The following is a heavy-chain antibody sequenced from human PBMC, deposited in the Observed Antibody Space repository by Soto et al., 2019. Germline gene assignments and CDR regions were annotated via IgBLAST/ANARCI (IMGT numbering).Heavy chain of an antibody. Sequence: SVKVSCKGSGGPFSSYAISWGRKAPAQGLEWMGGIIPIFGTANYAQKFQGRVTITADKSTGTAYMDLSSLRSEDTAVYYCARVVVAFNWFVPWSQGTLVTVSS. CDR2: IIPIFGTA. J-gene: IGHJ5*02. V-gene: IGHV1-69*06. D-gene: IGHD2-15*01. CDR3: ARVVVAFNWFVP. CDR1: GGPFSSYA.